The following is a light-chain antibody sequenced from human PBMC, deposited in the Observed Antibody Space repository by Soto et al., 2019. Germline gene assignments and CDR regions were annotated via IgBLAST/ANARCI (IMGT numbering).Light chain of an antibody. J-gene: IGLJ3*02. CDR2: EVS. CDR1: SSDVGGYNY. Sequence: QSALTQPASVSGSPGQSITISCTGTSSDVGGYNYVSWYQQHPGKAPKLIIYEVSNRPSGVSNRFSGSKSGNTASLTISGLQAEDAADYYCSSYTSSSTRVFGGGTKVTVL. CDR3: SSYTSSSTRV. V-gene: IGLV2-14*01.